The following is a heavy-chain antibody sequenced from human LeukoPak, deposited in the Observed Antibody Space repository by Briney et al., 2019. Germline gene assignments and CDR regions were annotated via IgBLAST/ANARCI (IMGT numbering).Heavy chain of an antibody. V-gene: IGHV1-69*05. D-gene: IGHD3-22*01. CDR3: AVVIGYYYYYMDV. CDR2: IIPIFGTA. J-gene: IGHJ6*03. Sequence: SVKVSCKASGGTFSSYAISWVRQAPGQGLEWMGGIIPIFGTANYAQKFQGRVTITTDESTSTAYMELSSLRSEDTAVYYCAVVIGYYYYYMDVWGKGTTVAVSS. CDR1: GGTFSSYA.